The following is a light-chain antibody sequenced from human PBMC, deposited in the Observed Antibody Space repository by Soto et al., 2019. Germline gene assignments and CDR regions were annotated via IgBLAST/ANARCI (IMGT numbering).Light chain of an antibody. CDR3: PKYTRAET. Sequence: VEDRVTITCRASQGISNYLAWYQQKPGKVPKLLIYAASTLQSGVPSRFSGSGSRTDSTLTISSLHPEDVATYYCPKYTRAETFGQRTKV. J-gene: IGKJ1*01. CDR2: AAS. V-gene: IGKV1-27*01. CDR1: QGISNY.